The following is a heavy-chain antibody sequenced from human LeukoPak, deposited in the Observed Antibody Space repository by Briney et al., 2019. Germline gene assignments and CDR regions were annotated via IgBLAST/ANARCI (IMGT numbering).Heavy chain of an antibody. CDR2: ISSSSII. V-gene: IGHV3-48*04. CDR1: GFTFGSYN. J-gene: IGHJ3*02. D-gene: IGHD1-26*01. Sequence: GGSLRLSCAASGFTFGSYNMNWVRQAPGKGLEWVSYISSSSIIYYADSVKGRFTISRDNAKNSLYLQMNSLRAEDTAVYYCARDQWELPFDAFDIWGQGTMVTVSS. CDR3: ARDQWELPFDAFDI.